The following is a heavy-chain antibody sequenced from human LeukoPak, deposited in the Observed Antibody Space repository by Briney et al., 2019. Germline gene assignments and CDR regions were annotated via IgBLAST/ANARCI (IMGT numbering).Heavy chain of an antibody. D-gene: IGHD3-16*01. V-gene: IGHV3-48*02. J-gene: IGHJ4*02. Sequence: TGGSLRLSCAASGFTLSSYNMNWVRQAPGKGLGWISYITTSIDIISYADSVRGRFTISRDNAKNSLYLQMDSLRDEDTAVYYCVRDHDYYFGYWGQGILVTVSA. CDR1: GFTLSSYN. CDR2: ITTSIDII. CDR3: VRDHDYYFGY.